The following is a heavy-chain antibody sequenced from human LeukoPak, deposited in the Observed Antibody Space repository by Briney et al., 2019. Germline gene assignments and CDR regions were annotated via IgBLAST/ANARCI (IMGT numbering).Heavy chain of an antibody. CDR1: GFTFSNAW. CDR2: IKSKTDGGTT. CDR3: TTGGSMVRGVIRYY. J-gene: IGHJ4*02. Sequence: GSLRLSCAASGFTFSNAWMSWVRQAPGKGLEWVGRIKSKTDGGTTDYAAPVKGRFTISRDDSKNTLYLQMNSLKTEDTAVYYCTTGGSMVRGVIRYYWGQGTLVTVSS. V-gene: IGHV3-15*01. D-gene: IGHD3-10*01.